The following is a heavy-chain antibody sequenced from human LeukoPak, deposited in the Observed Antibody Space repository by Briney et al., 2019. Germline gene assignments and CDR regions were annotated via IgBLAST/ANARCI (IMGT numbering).Heavy chain of an antibody. CDR3: GRFGYVAAVDS. CDR2: IEPAGSAT. V-gene: IGHV3-7*01. D-gene: IGHD2-15*01. CDR1: GFTFSSYC. J-gene: IGHJ4*02. Sequence: GGSLRLSCTASGFTFSSYCMTWVRQAPGKGLEWVANIEPAGSATYYVDSVKGRFTISRDNAKNLLYLQMNSLRAEDSAVYHCGRFGYVAAVDSWGQGALVTVSS.